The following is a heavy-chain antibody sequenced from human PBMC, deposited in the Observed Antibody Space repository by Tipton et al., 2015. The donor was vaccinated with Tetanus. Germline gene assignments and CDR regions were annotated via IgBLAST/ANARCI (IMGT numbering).Heavy chain of an antibody. V-gene: IGHV3-48*02. CDR3: ARDFRPIFGVAHPFDS. CDR2: ISGTGSTI. CDR1: GFTFSSYN. Sequence: GSLRLSCAASGFTFSSYNMNCVRQAPGKGLEWLSYISGTGSTIDYADSVKGRFTISRDNAKNSLYLQMNGLRDDDTAVYFCARDFRPIFGVAHPFDSWGQGTLVTVSS. J-gene: IGHJ5*01. D-gene: IGHD3-3*01.